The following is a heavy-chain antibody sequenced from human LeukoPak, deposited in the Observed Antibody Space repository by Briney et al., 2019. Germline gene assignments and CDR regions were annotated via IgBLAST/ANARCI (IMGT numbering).Heavy chain of an antibody. CDR2: INPSGGST. CDR3: ARALEMATIDY. D-gene: IGHD5-24*01. Sequence: GASVKVSCKASGYTFTKYYMHWVRQAPGQGLEWLGLINPSGGSTWYAQKFHGRVTMTRDMSTSTDYMELSSLRSEDTAVYYCARALEMATIDYWGQGTLVTVSS. CDR1: GYTFTKYY. V-gene: IGHV1-46*01. J-gene: IGHJ4*02.